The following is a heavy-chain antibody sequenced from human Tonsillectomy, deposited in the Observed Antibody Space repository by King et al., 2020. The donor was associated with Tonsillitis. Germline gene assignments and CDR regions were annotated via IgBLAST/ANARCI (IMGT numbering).Heavy chain of an antibody. J-gene: IGHJ6*03. V-gene: IGHV4-34*01. D-gene: IGHD3-9*01. CDR2: INHSGST. Sequence: VQLQQWGAGLLKPSETLSLTCAVYGGSFSDYYWSWIRQPPGKGLEWIGEINHSGSTNYNPSLKSRVTISVDTSKNQFSLKLSSETAADTAVYYCARGRYLGYYYYYMDVWGKGTTVIVSS. CDR1: GGSFSDYY. CDR3: ARGRYLGYYYYYMDV.